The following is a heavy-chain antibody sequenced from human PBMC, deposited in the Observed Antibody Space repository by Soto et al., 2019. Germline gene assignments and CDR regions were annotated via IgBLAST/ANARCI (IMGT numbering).Heavy chain of an antibody. J-gene: IGHJ4*02. V-gene: IGHV3-33*01. D-gene: IGHD1-26*01. CDR1: GFTFSSYG. CDR2: IWYDGSNK. CDR3: ARDWVVGAPRNYFDY. Sequence: QVQLVESGGGVVRPGRSLRLSCAASGFTFSSYGMHWVRQAPGKGLEWVAVIWYDGSNKYYADSVKGRFTISRDNSKNTLYLQMNSLRAEDTAVYYCARDWVVGAPRNYFDYWGQGTLVTVSS.